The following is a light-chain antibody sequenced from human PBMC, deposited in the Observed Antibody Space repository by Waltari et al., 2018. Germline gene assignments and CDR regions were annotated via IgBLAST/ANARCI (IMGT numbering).Light chain of an antibody. CDR3: AAWDDSLSGLYV. Sequence: QSVLTQPPSASGTPGQRCTISVSGSSPNSGRNNGYGNQHAPGPAPKLLTYRKNPRPSGVPDRFSGSKSGPSASLAISGLRSEDEADYYCAAWDDSLSGLYVFGTGTKVTVL. V-gene: IGLV1-47*01. CDR2: RKN. J-gene: IGLJ1*01. CDR1: SPNSGRNN.